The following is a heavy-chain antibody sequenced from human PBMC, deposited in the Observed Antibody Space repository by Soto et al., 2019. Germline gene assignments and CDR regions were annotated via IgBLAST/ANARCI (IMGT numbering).Heavy chain of an antibody. J-gene: IGHJ4*02. CDR2: LRTYDGHT. Sequence: ASVKVSCKASGYTFTTYAISWVRQAPGQGLEWMGWLRTYDGHTDYAQNLQGRVTMTTDTSTNTAYMELRSLRSDDTAVYYCARGVRGRKIFDYWGQGALVTV. CDR1: GYTFTTYA. V-gene: IGHV1-18*01. CDR3: ARGVRGRKIFDY. D-gene: IGHD3-10*01.